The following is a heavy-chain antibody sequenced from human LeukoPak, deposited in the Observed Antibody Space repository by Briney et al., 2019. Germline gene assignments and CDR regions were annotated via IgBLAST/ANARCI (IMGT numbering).Heavy chain of an antibody. CDR1: GVIFSSYG. CDR2: IWYDGSNK. V-gene: IGHV3-33*01. CDR3: ARDRSIAAGGYFDY. J-gene: IGHJ4*02. D-gene: IGHD6-13*01. Sequence: GGSLRLSWAASGVIFSSYGMHWVRQAPGKGLEWVAVIWYDGSNKYYADSVKGRFTISRDNSKNTLYLQMNSLRAEDTAVYYCARDRSIAAGGYFDYWGQGTLVTASS.